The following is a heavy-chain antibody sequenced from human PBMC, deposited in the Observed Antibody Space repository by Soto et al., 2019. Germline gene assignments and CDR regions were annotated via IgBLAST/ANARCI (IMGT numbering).Heavy chain of an antibody. J-gene: IGHJ2*01. V-gene: IGHV1-69*01. CDR2: IVPIFGAA. CDR3: ARGAGTYWYFDL. D-gene: IGHD1-26*01. Sequence: QAQLVQSGAEVKKPGSSVKVSCKASGGSFNNHAVNWVRQAPGQGLEWMGGIVPIFGAADYAQKFQGRVTITADESTSTSYIEMSSLRSEDTAVYYCARGAGTYWYFDLWGPGTLVTVSS. CDR1: GGSFNNHA.